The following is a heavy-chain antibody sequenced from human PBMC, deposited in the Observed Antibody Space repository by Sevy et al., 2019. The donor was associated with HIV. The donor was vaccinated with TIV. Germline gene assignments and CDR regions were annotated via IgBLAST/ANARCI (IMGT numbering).Heavy chain of an antibody. CDR3: ARGGGYSRSSSGSYYYYYMDV. D-gene: IGHD6-6*01. V-gene: IGHV1-18*01. CDR1: GYTFTSYG. CDR2: ISAYNGNT. J-gene: IGHJ6*03. Sequence: ASVKVSCKASGYTFTSYGISWVRQAPGQGLEWMGWISAYNGNTNYAQKLQGRVTMTTDTSTSTAYMELRSLRSDDTAVYYCARGGGYSRSSSGSYYYYYMDVWGKWTTVTVSS.